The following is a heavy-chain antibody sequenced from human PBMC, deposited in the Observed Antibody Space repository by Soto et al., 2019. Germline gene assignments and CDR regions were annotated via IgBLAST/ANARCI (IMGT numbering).Heavy chain of an antibody. J-gene: IGHJ5*02. CDR1: GGSFSGYY. CDR3: ARVRNVLLWFGESSARFDP. D-gene: IGHD3-10*01. V-gene: IGHV4-34*01. Sequence: SETLSLTCAVYGGSFSGYYWSWIRQPPGKGLEWIGEINHSGSTNYNPSLKSRVTISVDTSKNQFSLKLSSVTAADTAVYYCARVRNVLLWFGESSARFDPWGQGTLVTAPQ. CDR2: INHSGST.